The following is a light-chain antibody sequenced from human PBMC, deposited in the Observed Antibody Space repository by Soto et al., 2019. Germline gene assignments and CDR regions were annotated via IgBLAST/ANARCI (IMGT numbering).Light chain of an antibody. J-gene: IGLJ1*01. V-gene: IGLV2-14*01. Sequence: QSVLTQPASVSGSPGQSITISCTGTSSDVGGYNYVSWYQQYPGKAPKLMIHDVSNRPSGVSDRFSGSKSGNTASLTISGLQAEAEADYYCSSYTSSREKVFGTGTKVPS. CDR3: SSYTSSREKV. CDR1: SSDVGGYNY. CDR2: DVS.